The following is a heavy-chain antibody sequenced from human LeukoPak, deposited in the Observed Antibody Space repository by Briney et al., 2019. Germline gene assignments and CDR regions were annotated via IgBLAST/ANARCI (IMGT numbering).Heavy chain of an antibody. CDR1: GYTFTGYY. V-gene: IGHV1-2*02. CDR3: ARVDCSSTSCHPLRYFDL. D-gene: IGHD2-2*01. J-gene: IGHJ2*01. CDR2: INPNSGGT. Sequence: ASVKVSCKASGYTFTGYYMHWVRQAPGQGLEWMGWINPNSGGTNYAQKFQGRVTMTRDTSISTAYMELSRLRSDDTAVYYCARVDCSSTSCHPLRYFDLWGRGTLVTVSS.